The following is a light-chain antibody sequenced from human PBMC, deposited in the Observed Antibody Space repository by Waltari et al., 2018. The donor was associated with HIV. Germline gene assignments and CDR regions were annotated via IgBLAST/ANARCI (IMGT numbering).Light chain of an antibody. Sequence: QSVLTQPPSASGTPGPRVTISCSGSSSHIGSNTVNWYQQRPGTAPKLLIYSNNQRPSGVPDRFSGSKSGTSASLAISGLQSEDEADYYCATWDDSLNGRWVFSGGTKLTVL. J-gene: IGLJ3*02. CDR3: ATWDDSLNGRWV. V-gene: IGLV1-44*01. CDR1: SSHIGSNT. CDR2: SNN.